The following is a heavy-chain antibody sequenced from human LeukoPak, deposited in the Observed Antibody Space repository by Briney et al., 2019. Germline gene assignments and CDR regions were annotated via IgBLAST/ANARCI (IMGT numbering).Heavy chain of an antibody. CDR3: ARVPLGSFGIDY. CDR1: GYSFTSYY. Sequence: GASVKVSCKASGYSFTSYYMHWVRQAPGQGLEWMGIINPSVGSTSCAQKLQGRVTMTRDTSTSTVYMELSSLRSEDTAVYYCARVPLGSFGIDYWGQGTLVTVSS. CDR2: INPSVGST. V-gene: IGHV1-46*04. J-gene: IGHJ4*02. D-gene: IGHD2-15*01.